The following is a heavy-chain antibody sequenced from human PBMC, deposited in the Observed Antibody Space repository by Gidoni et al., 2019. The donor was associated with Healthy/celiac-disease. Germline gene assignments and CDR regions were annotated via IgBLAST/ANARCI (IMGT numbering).Heavy chain of an antibody. J-gene: IGHJ4*02. CDR1: GFTVSSNY. V-gene: IGHV3-66*02. CDR3: ARVVDYYDSSGWFDY. CDR2: IYSGGST. Sequence: EVQLVESGGGLVQPGGSLRLSCAASGFTVSSNYMSWVRQAPGKGLEWVAVIYSGGSTYYADYVKGRFTISRDNSKNTLYLQMNSLRAEDTAVYYCARVVDYYDSSGWFDYWGQGTLVTVSS. D-gene: IGHD3-22*01.